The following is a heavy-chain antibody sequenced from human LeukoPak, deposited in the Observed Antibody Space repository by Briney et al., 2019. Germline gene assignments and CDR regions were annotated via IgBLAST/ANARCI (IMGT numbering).Heavy chain of an antibody. V-gene: IGHV4-34*01. CDR2: INQSGST. Sequence: SETLSLTCTVSGGSISSYYWSWVRQPPGKGLEWIGEINQSGSTNYNPTLKSRVTISADTSKNQFSLKLSSVTAADTAAYYCATSGSYRDYWGQGTLVTVSS. CDR1: GGSISSYY. J-gene: IGHJ4*02. CDR3: ATSGSYRDY. D-gene: IGHD1-26*01.